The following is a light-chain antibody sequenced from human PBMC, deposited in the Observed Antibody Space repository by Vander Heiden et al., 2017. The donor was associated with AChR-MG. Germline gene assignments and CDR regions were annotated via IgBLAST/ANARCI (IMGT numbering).Light chain of an antibody. Sequence: DIQMTQSPSSLAASVGDRVTITCRAGQTIDTYLNWYQQKPGKAPQLLIFGASTLLTGVPPRFSGSGSGTDFTLTISSLQPEDFATYYCQQTYITPRTFGHGTKVEL. CDR1: QTIDTY. CDR3: QQTYITPRT. CDR2: GAS. J-gene: IGKJ1*01. V-gene: IGKV1-39*01.